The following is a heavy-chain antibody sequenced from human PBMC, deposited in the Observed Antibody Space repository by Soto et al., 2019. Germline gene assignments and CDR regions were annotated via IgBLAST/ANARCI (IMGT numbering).Heavy chain of an antibody. Sequence: EVQLVESGGGLVQPGGSLRLSCAVSGFTFSDHYMDWVRQAPGKGLEWVGRSTDQAHSFYTVYAASVKGRFTISRDDSSLYLQMNTLKSEDTAVYYCVRAPTQATSSPSVDFWGQGTLVTVSS. CDR2: STDQAHSFYT. D-gene: IGHD2-15*01. J-gene: IGHJ4*02. CDR3: VRAPTQATSSPSVDF. V-gene: IGHV3-72*01. CDR1: GFTFSDHY.